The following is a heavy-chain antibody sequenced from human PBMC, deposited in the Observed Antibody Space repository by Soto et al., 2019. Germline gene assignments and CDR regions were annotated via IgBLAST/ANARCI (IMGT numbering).Heavy chain of an antibody. CDR3: ARFYYDSSGYLPSPYYYYYGMDV. CDR2: IKQDGSEK. CDR1: GFTFSSNW. J-gene: IGHJ6*02. V-gene: IGHV3-7*04. Sequence: PGGSLRLSCAASGFTFSSNWMSWVRQAPGKGLEWVANIKQDGSEKYYVDSVKGRFTISRDNAKNSLYLQMNSLRAEDTAVYYCARFYYDSSGYLPSPYYYYYGMDVWGQGT. D-gene: IGHD3-22*01.